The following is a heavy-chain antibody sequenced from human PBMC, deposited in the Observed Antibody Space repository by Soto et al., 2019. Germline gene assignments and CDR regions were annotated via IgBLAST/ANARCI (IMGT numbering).Heavy chain of an antibody. J-gene: IGHJ4*02. Sequence: ASVKVSCKASGYTFTSYDINWARQATGQGLEWMGWMNPNSGNTGYAQKFQGRVTMTRNTSISTAYMELSSLRSEDTAVYYCARGRSKSSSFPFGYWGQGTLVTVSS. CDR3: ARGRSKSSSFPFGY. CDR1: GYTFTSYD. V-gene: IGHV1-8*01. D-gene: IGHD6-6*01. CDR2: MNPNSGNT.